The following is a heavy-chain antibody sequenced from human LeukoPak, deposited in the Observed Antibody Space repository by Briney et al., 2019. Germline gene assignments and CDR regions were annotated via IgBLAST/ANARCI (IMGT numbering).Heavy chain of an antibody. V-gene: IGHV4-30-2*01. CDR3: ANADRYCSGGSCHVPDAFDF. J-gene: IGHJ3*01. CDR1: DDSISSGAYY. Sequence: PSQTLSLTCTVSDDSISSGAYYWTWIRQPPGKGLEWIGYISHSGSTYYNPSLKSRVTISVDMSKNQFSLKLSSVTAADTANYYCANADRYCSGGSCHVPDAFDFWGQGTVVTVSS. D-gene: IGHD2-15*01. CDR2: ISHSGST.